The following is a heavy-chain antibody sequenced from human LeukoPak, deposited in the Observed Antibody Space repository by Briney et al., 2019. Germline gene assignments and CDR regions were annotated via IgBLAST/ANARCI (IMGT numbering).Heavy chain of an antibody. Sequence: PGGSLRLSCAASVFTFSRYAMGWVRHAPGKGPEWVSAISASGGTTHYADSVKGRFTLSRDNSRNTLHLQLHSLRAEDTDIYYCAKGWLAPGPTYDYWGQGTLVTVSS. D-gene: IGHD5-12*01. CDR1: VFTFSRYA. CDR3: AKGWLAPGPTYDY. J-gene: IGHJ4*02. CDR2: ISASGGTT. V-gene: IGHV3-23*01.